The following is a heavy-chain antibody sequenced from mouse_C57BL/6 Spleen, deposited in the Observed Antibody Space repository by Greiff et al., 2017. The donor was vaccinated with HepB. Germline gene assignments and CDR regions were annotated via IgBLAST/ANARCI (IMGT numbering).Heavy chain of an antibody. V-gene: IGHV1-49*01. Sequence: LQQSGAELVRPGSSVKLSCKDSSFAFMAIAMHWVKQRPGHGLEWIGSFTMYSDATEYSENFKGKATLTANTSSSTADMELSSLTSEDSAVYYCARGDYYGGFDVWGTGTTVTVSS. J-gene: IGHJ1*03. CDR2: FTMYSDAT. CDR3: ARGDYYGGFDV. D-gene: IGHD1-2*01. CDR1: SFAFMAIA.